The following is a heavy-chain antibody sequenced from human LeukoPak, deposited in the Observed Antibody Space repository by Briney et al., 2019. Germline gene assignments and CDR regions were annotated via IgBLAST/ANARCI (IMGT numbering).Heavy chain of an antibody. J-gene: IGHJ4*02. CDR3: ARRHDYVWGGYRYFDY. V-gene: IGHV3-48*04. D-gene: IGHD3-16*02. CDR1: GFTFSSYS. CDR2: ISSSGSTI. Sequence: QPGGSLRLSCAVSGFTFSSYSMTWVRQAPGKGLEWVSYISSSGSTIYYADSVKGRFTISRDNAKNSLYLQMNSLRAEDTAVYYCARRHDYVWGGYRYFDYWGQGTLVTVSS.